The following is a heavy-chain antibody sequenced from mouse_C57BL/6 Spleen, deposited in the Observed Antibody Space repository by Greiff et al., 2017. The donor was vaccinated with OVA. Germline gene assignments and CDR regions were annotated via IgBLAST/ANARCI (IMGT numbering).Heavy chain of an antibody. J-gene: IGHJ4*01. CDR2: INPSNGGT. D-gene: IGHD1-1*01. Sequence: QVQLQQPGTELVKPGASVKLSCKASGYTFTSYWMHWVKQRPGQGLEWIGNINPSNGGTNYNEKFKSKATLTVDKSSSTAYMQLSSLTSEDSAVYYCARRRFITTVVAHYYAMDYWGQGTSVTVSS. CDR3: ARRRFITTVVAHYYAMDY. V-gene: IGHV1-53*01. CDR1: GYTFTSYW.